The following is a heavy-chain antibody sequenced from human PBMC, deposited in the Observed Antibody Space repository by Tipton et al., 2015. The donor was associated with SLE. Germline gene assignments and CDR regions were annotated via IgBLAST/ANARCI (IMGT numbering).Heavy chain of an antibody. V-gene: IGHV4-39*07. CDR1: GGSIRTSSNF. J-gene: IGHJ6*03. Sequence: TLSLTCTVSGGSIRTSSNFWAWIRQPPGKRPEWIGNVYHSGSTYYNPSLKRRVTILVDTSKIQFSLKLSSVTAADTAVYYCARAPGLDRDYYYYYVDFWGKGTTVTVSS. CDR3: ARAPGLDRDYYYYYVDF. D-gene: IGHD3/OR15-3a*01. CDR2: VYHSGST.